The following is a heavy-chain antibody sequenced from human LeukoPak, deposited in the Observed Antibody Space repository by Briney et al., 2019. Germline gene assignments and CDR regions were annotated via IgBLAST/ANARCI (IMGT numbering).Heavy chain of an antibody. CDR3: ARGTLWFGEFDYFDY. Sequence: PGGSLRLSCAASGFTFSDYYMSWIRQAPGRGLEWVSYISSSGSTIYYADSVKGRFTISRDNAKNSLYLQMNSLRAEDTAVYYCARGTLWFGEFDYFDYWGQGTLVTVSS. D-gene: IGHD3-10*01. V-gene: IGHV3-11*04. CDR1: GFTFSDYY. J-gene: IGHJ4*02. CDR2: ISSSGSTI.